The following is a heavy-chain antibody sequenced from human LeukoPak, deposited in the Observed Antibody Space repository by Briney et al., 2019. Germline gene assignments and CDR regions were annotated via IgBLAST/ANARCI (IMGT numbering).Heavy chain of an antibody. CDR3: ARERDTTGYILAY. D-gene: IGHD3-22*01. V-gene: IGHV3-53*01. CDR1: GFTFSNKY. CDR2: IYSGGNT. J-gene: IGHJ4*02. Sequence: GGSLRLSCAASGFTFSNKYMSWVRQAPGKGLEWVSVIYSGGNTYYADSVKGRFTISRDNSMNTLYLQMSSLRADDTGIYYCARERDTTGYILAYWGQGTLVTVSS.